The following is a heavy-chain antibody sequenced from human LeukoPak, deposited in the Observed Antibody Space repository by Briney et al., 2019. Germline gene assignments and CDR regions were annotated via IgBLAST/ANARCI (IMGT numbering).Heavy chain of an antibody. V-gene: IGHV3-9*01. CDR3: AKEGIYCSSTSCSKPFDY. CDR2: ISWNSGSI. D-gene: IGHD2-2*01. J-gene: IGHJ4*02. CDR1: GFTFDDYA. Sequence: PGGSLRLSCAASGFTFDDYAMHWVRQAPGKGLEWVSGISWNSGSIVYADSVKGRFTISRDNAKNSLYLQMNSLRAEDTALYYCAKEGIYCSSTSCSKPFDYWGQGTLVTVSS.